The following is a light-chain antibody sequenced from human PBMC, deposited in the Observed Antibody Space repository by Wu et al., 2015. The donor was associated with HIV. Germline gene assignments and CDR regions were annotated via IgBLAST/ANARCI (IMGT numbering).Light chain of an antibody. Sequence: DIQMTQSPSTLSASVGDTVTISCRASQSMSSWLAWYQQRPGKAPKLPIYKASSLESGVPSRFSGSGSGSEFTLTISSLQPDDFATYYCQQYNTNPWTFGQGTKVEIK. CDR2: KAS. CDR3: QQYNTNPWT. CDR1: QSMSSW. J-gene: IGKJ1*01. V-gene: IGKV1-5*03.